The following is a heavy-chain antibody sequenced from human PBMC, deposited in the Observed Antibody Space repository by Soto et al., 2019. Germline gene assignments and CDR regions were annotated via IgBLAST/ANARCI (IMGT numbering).Heavy chain of an antibody. D-gene: IGHD3-10*01. J-gene: IGHJ4*02. Sequence: QVQLVQSGAEVKKPGSSVKVSCKVSGGTFSSYTFTWVRQAPGQGPEWVGRIIPMIGVANYAQKFKGRVTNTADKSTSTAYMELSSLRADDTAVYYCARGDGGSGGDSGFDFWGQGTLVTVSS. CDR2: IIPMIGVA. V-gene: IGHV1-69*02. CDR3: ARGDGGSGGDSGFDF. CDR1: GGTFSSYT.